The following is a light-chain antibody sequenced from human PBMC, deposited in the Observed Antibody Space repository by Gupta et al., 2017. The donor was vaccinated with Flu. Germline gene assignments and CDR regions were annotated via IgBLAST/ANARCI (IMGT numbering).Light chain of an antibody. CDR1: QSVSSNS. V-gene: IGKV3-20*01. Sequence: ASLSSRDSQSVSSNSLAWYQHIPGQAPSLLIYVASYRAAGIPERFSCSGSGTDFTLTISRLEPEDFAIYYCQQYGGSPPGPTFGPGTKVDIK. J-gene: IGKJ3*01. CDR3: QQYGGSPPGPT. CDR2: VAS.